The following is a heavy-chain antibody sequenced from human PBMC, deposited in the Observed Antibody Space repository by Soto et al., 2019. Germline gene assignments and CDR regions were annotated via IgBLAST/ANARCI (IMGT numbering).Heavy chain of an antibody. Sequence: SQTLSLTCAISGDSVSSNSTAWNWIRQSPSRGLEWLGRTYYRSKWYNDYAVSVKSRITINPDTSKNQFSLQLNSVTPEDTAVYYCARGYSYGYLRYYYYYGMDVWGQGTTVTVSS. CDR1: GDSVSSNSTA. D-gene: IGHD5-18*01. CDR2: TYYRSKWYN. V-gene: IGHV6-1*01. CDR3: ARGYSYGYLRYYYYYGMDV. J-gene: IGHJ6*02.